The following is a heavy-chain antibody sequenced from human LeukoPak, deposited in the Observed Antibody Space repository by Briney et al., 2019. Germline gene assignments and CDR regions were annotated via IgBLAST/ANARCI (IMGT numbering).Heavy chain of an antibody. V-gene: IGHV1-3*01. CDR3: ARGEETSSTSCCLHDY. D-gene: IGHD2-2*01. CDR1: GYTFTSYA. Sequence: ASVKVPCKASGYTFTSYAMHWVRQAPGQRLEWMGWINAGNGNTKYSQKFQGRVTITRDTSASTAYMELSSLRSEDTAVYYCARGEETSSTSCCLHDYWGQGTLVTVSS. CDR2: INAGNGNT. J-gene: IGHJ4*02.